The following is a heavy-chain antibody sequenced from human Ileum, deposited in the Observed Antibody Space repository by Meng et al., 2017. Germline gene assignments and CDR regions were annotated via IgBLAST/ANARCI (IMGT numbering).Heavy chain of an antibody. V-gene: IGHV6-1*01. D-gene: IGHD3-3*01. CDR2: TYYRSKWYS. CDR1: GGIVASNLAA. Sequence: VELQQSGQVLGKASSTLPLPCAVSGGIVASNLAAWNWIRQSPLRGLGWLGRTYYRSKWYSEYAVSVKSRISITPDTSKNQFSLQMNSVTPEDTAVYYCASGSGSLDYWGPGTLVTVSS. CDR3: ASGSGSLDY. J-gene: IGHJ4*02.